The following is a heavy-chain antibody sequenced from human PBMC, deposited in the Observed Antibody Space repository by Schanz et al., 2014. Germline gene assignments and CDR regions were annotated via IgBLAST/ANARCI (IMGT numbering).Heavy chain of an antibody. CDR1: GFTFSKYG. Sequence: EQLVESGGGVVQPGRSLRLSCAASGFTFSKYGVHWVRQAPGKGLEWVAVIWYNGSNKYYADSVRGRFTISRDNSKNTLYLQMNSLRAEDASVYYSVKRGTKTLDSWGQGTLVTVSS. V-gene: IGHV3-33*06. CDR3: VKRGTKTLDS. CDR2: IWYNGSNK. J-gene: IGHJ4*02.